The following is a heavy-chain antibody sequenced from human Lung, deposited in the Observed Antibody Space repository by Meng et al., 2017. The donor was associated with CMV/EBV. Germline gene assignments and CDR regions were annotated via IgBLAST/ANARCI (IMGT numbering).Heavy chain of an antibody. V-gene: IGHV3-66*02. D-gene: IGHD3-10*01. CDR2: ISRGVST. CDR3: ASSHFGESSLDY. J-gene: IGHJ4*02. CDR1: GFTFKNNY. Sequence: GGSLRLSCAGSGFTFKNNYMTWVRQFPGKGLEWVSVISRGVSTYYADSVKGRFTISRDNSKNTLYLQMNSLRAEDTAVYYCASSHFGESSLDYWGQGALVXVSS.